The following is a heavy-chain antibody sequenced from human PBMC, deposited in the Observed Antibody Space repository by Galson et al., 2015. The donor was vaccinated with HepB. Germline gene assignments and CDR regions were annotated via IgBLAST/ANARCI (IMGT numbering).Heavy chain of an antibody. V-gene: IGHV4-59*08. CDR3: ARLPNSSGWPYYFDY. CDR2: IYYSGST. J-gene: IGHJ4*02. Sequence: ETLSLTCTVSGGSISSYYWSWIRQPPGKGLEWIGYIYYSGSTNYNPSLKSRVTISVDTSKNQFSLKLSSVTAADTAVYYCARLPNSSGWPYYFDYWGQGTLVTVSS. D-gene: IGHD6-19*01. CDR1: GGSISSYY.